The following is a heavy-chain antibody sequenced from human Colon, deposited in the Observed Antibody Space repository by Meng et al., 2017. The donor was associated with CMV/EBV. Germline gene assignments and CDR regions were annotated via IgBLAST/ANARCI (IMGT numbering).Heavy chain of an antibody. CDR1: AFIFCASC. CDR2: IKYDGRST. Sequence: CAASAFIFCASCMHWVRQAPGKGLVWVSRIKYDGRSTTYAASVKGRFTISRDNAQNTVYLQMNSLRAEDTAVYYCAKYCSSGACLDYWGQGTLVTVSS. J-gene: IGHJ4*02. D-gene: IGHD2-2*01. CDR3: AKYCSSGACLDY. V-gene: IGHV3-74*03.